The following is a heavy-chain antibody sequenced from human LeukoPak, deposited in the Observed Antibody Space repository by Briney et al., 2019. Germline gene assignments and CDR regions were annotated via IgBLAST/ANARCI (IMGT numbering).Heavy chain of an antibody. D-gene: IGHD4-23*01. CDR1: GFTFNSYS. J-gene: IGHJ4*02. CDR3: ARDLDYGDNSGYFDY. V-gene: IGHV3-21*01. Sequence: PGGSLRLSCAASGFTFNSYSMNWVRQAPGKGLEWVAAISSNSTYKYYADSVRGRLTISRDNVKKSLYLQMNSLRAEDTAVYYCARDLDYGDNSGYFDYWGQGTLVTVSS. CDR2: ISSNSTYK.